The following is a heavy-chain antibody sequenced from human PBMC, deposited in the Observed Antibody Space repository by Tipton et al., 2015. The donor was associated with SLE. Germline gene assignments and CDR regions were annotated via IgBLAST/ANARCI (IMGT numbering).Heavy chain of an antibody. CDR2: INHSGST. J-gene: IGHJ4*02. CDR1: GGSFSGYY. D-gene: IGHD1-26*01. V-gene: IGHV4-34*01. CDR3: ADIVGGH. Sequence: LRLSCAVYGGSFSGYYWSWIRQPPGKGLEWIGEINHSGSTNYNPSLKSRVTISVDTSKNQFSLKLSSVTAADTAVYYCADIVGGHWGQGTLVTVSS.